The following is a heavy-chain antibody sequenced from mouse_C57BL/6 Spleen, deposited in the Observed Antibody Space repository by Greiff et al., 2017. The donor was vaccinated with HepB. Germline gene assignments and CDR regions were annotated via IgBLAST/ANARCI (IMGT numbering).Heavy chain of an antibody. V-gene: IGHV1-69*01. CDR3: ARSFYGNYSYYAMDY. D-gene: IGHD2-1*01. Sequence: QVQLQQPGAELVMPGASVKLSCKASGYTFTSYWMHWVKQRPGQGLEWIGEIDPSDSYTNYNQKFKGKSTLTVDKSSSTAYMQLSSLTSEDSAVYYCARSFYGNYSYYAMDYWGQGTSVTVSS. CDR1: GYTFTSYW. CDR2: IDPSDSYT. J-gene: IGHJ4*01.